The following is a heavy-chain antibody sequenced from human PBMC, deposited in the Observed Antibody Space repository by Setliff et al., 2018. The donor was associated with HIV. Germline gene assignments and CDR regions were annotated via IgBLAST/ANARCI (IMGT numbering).Heavy chain of an antibody. CDR2: IEYDESNK. V-gene: IGHV3-30*02. CDR3: VKGGMTNAAFNI. D-gene: IGHD3-16*01. CDR1: GFTFSISG. Sequence: PGGSLRLSCVASGFTFSISGMHWVRQAPGKGLEWVTYIEYDESNKRYADNVKGRFTISRDNYKNTLYLQMNSLRLEDTALYYCVKGGMTNAAFNIWGPGTMVTVSS. J-gene: IGHJ3*02.